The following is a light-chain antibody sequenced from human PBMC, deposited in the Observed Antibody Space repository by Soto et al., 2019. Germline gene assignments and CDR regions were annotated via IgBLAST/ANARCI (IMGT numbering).Light chain of an antibody. J-gene: IGKJ1*01. V-gene: IGKV3D-15*01. CDR3: HQTAANPWT. CDR1: QGIGDT. Sequence: EVVLTQSPATLSVSPGEGFTLSFRASQGIGDTLAWYQHKPGQAPRLLIYGASSRATGIPDRFSGSGSGTDFALTISSLQPEDFATYYCHQTAANPWTFAQGTKVDIK. CDR2: GAS.